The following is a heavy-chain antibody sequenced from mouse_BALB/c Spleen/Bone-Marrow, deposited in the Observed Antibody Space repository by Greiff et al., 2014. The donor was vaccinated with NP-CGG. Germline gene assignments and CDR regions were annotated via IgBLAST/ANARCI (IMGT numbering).Heavy chain of an antibody. CDR2: INPGSGGT. V-gene: IGHV1-54*01. D-gene: IGHD2-13*01. Sequence: QVQLQQSGAELVRPGTSVKVSCKASGYAFTNYLIEWVKQRPGQGLVWIGVINPGSGGTNYNEKFKGKATLTADKSSSTAYMQLSSLTSDDSAVYFCARRDYSFAYWGQGTLVTVSA. J-gene: IGHJ3*01. CDR3: ARRDYSFAY. CDR1: GYAFTNYL.